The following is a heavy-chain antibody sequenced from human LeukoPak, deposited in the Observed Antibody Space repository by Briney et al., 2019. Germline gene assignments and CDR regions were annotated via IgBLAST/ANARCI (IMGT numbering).Heavy chain of an antibody. CDR1: GDSVSSNSAA. J-gene: IGHJ6*02. CDR3: ARGHYGSGIYYYYYGMDV. D-gene: IGHD3-10*01. Sequence: SQTLSLTCAISGDSVSSNSAAWNWIRQSRSRGLEWLGRTYYRSKWYNDYAVSVKSRITINPDTSNNQFSLQLNSVTPEDTAVYYCARGHYGSGIYYYYYGMDVWGQGTTVTVSS. CDR2: TYYRSKWYN. V-gene: IGHV6-1*01.